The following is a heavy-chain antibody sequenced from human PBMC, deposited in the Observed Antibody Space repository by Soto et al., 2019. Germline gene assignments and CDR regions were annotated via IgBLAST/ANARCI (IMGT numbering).Heavy chain of an antibody. CDR3: ARDLHIRIGRSSSWFKFDY. CDR2: ISAYNGNT. D-gene: IGHD6-13*01. V-gene: IGHV1-18*01. Sequence: ASVKVSCKASGYTFTSYGISWVRQAPGQGLEWMGWISAYNGNTNYAQKLQGRVTMTTDTSTSTAYMELRSLRSDDTAVYYCARDLHIRIGRSSSWFKFDYWGQGTLVTVSS. J-gene: IGHJ4*02. CDR1: GYTFTSYG.